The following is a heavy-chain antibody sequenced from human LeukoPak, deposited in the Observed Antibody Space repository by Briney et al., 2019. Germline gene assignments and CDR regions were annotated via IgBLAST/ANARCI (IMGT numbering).Heavy chain of an antibody. J-gene: IGHJ3*02. CDR3: AALGAISRGDPRYFDWLLYDAFDI. V-gene: IGHV1-58*01. CDR1: GFTFTSSA. CDR2: IVVGSGNT. Sequence: SVKVSCRASGFTFTSSAVQWVRQARGQRLEWIGWIVVGSGNTNYAQKFQERVTITRDMSTSTAYMELSSLRSEDTAVYYCAALGAISRGDPRYFDWLLYDAFDIWGQGTMVTVSS. D-gene: IGHD3-9*01.